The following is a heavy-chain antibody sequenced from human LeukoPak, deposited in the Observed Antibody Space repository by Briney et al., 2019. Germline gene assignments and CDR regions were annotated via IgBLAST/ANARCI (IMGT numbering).Heavy chain of an antibody. J-gene: IGHJ4*02. CDR2: ISSNGGST. Sequence: GGSLGHSCAASGFTFSSYAMHWVRQAPGKGLEYVSAISSNGGSTYYADSVKGRFTISRDNSKNTLYLQMGSLRAEDMAVYYCAREGWDASSSWYSEPTPYFDYWGQGTLVTVSS. CDR1: GFTFSSYA. V-gene: IGHV3-64*02. CDR3: AREGWDASSSWYSEPTPYFDY. D-gene: IGHD6-13*01.